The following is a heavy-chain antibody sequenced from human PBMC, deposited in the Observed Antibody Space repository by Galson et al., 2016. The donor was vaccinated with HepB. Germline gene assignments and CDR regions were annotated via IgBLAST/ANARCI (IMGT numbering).Heavy chain of an antibody. D-gene: IGHD3-3*01. CDR1: GFIFSNYW. V-gene: IGHV3-74*01. J-gene: IGHJ3*01. CDR3: ARVVYYEYDGFNV. CDR2: IYGDGRTT. Sequence: SLRLSCAASGFIFSNYWMHWVRQAPGKGLVWVARIYGDGRTTTYADSVKGWFTISRDNARNTLYLQMNSLRAEDTAVHYCARVVYYEYDGFNVWGQGTLVTVSS.